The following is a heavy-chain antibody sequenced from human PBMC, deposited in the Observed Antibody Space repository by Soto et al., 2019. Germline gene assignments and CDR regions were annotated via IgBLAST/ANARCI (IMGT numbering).Heavy chain of an antibody. Sequence: PSETLSLTCTVSGASISSGDHFWSWIRQSPGKGLESIVYMYYSGTIFYNPSLKSRITTSVDTSNNQFSLNLASVTAADTAVYYCARGRGYGYGIDFWGQGALATVS. CDR3: ARGRGYGYGIDF. CDR2: MYYSGTI. D-gene: IGHD5-18*01. J-gene: IGHJ4*02. CDR1: GASISSGDHF. V-gene: IGHV4-30-4*01.